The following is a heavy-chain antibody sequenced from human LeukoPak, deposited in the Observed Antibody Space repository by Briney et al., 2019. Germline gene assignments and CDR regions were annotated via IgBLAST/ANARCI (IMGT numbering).Heavy chain of an antibody. D-gene: IGHD4-17*01. V-gene: IGHV3-66*02. CDR1: GFTVSSNY. CDR3: AREGYGPLLRAFDI. Sequence: GGSLRLSCAASGFTVSSNYMSWVRQAPGKGLEWVSVIYSGGSTYYADSVKGRFTISRDNSKNTLCLQMNSLRAEDTAVYYCAREGYGPLLRAFDIWGQGTMVTVSS. CDR2: IYSGGST. J-gene: IGHJ3*02.